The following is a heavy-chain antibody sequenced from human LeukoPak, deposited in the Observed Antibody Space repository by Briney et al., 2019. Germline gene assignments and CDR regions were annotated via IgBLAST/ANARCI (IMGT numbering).Heavy chain of an antibody. V-gene: IGHV3-21*04. CDR2: ISSSSSYI. CDR1: GFTFSSYS. J-gene: IGHJ3*02. CDR3: VGVAVTVPAAFDI. D-gene: IGHD2-21*02. Sequence: GGSLRLSCAASGFTFSSYSMNWVRQAPGKGLEWVSSISSSSSYIYYADSVKGRFTISRDNAKNSLYLQMNSLRAEDTAVYYCVGVAVTVPAAFDIWGQGTMVTVSS.